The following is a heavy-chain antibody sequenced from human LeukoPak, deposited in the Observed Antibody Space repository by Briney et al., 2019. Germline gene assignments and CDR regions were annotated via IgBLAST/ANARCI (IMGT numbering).Heavy chain of an antibody. V-gene: IGHV1-2*02. CDR1: GYTSTGYY. Sequence: ASVKVSCKASGYTSTGYYMHWVRQAPGQGLEWMGWINPNSGGTNYAQKFQGRVTMTRDTSISTAYMELSRLRSDDTAVYYCARDGSFGCSGGSCYSRYYYGMDVWGQGTTVTVSS. J-gene: IGHJ6*02. D-gene: IGHD2-15*01. CDR3: ARDGSFGCSGGSCYSRYYYGMDV. CDR2: INPNSGGT.